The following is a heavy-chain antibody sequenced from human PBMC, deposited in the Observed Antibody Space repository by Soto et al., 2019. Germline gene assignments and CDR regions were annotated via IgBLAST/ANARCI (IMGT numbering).Heavy chain of an antibody. J-gene: IGHJ5*02. CDR3: ARDRVTGTFDP. CDR1: GFTFSSYA. D-gene: IGHD1-20*01. Sequence: PGGSLRLSCAASGFTFSSYAMHWVRQAPGKGLEWVAVISYDGSNKYYADSVKGRFTISRDNSKNTLYLQMNSLRAEDTAVYYCARDRVTGTFDPWGQGTLVTVSS. V-gene: IGHV3-30-3*01. CDR2: ISYDGSNK.